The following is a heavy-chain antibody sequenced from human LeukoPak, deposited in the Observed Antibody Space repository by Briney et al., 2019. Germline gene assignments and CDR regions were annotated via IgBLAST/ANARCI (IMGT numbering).Heavy chain of an antibody. CDR2: IYHSGST. CDR3: ASSAYESSGYGGYYMDV. V-gene: IGHV4-38-2*02. D-gene: IGHD3-22*01. J-gene: IGHJ6*03. CDR1: GYSLSSGYY. Sequence: SETLSLTCTVSGYSLSSGYYWGWIRQPPGKGLEWIGSIYHSGSTYYNPSLKSRVTISVDTSKNQLSLKLSSVTAADTAVYYCASSAYESSGYGGYYMDVWGKGTTVTVSS.